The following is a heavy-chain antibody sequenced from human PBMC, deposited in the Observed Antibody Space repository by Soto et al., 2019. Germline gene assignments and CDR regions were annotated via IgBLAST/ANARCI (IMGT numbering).Heavy chain of an antibody. CDR3: ARDRAXRSSSWYREYNWFDP. J-gene: IGHJ5*02. V-gene: IGHV1-69*13. D-gene: IGHD6-13*01. CDR2: XIXXFGTA. CDR1: XGTXSSYA. Sequence: ASVKVXXXAXXGTXSSYAISXVRXAPXXXLXWMGGXIXXFGTANYAQKFQGEVTITADESTSTAYMEMSSLRAEDTAVYYCARDRAXRSSSWYREYNWFDPWGQGTLVTVSS.